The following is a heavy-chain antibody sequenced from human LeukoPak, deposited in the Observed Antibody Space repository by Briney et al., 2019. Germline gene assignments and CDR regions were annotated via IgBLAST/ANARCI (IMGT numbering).Heavy chain of an antibody. D-gene: IGHD4-17*01. J-gene: IGHJ4*02. CDR3: ARDGSFWSYGDHLDY. Sequence: GGSLRLSCAASGFTLSTYGMYWVRQAPGKGLEWVAVIWNDGSNKHYADSVKGRFTISRDNSKNTLDLQMNSLRAEDTAVYYCARDGSFWSYGDHLDYWGQGTLVTVSS. CDR1: GFTLSTYG. V-gene: IGHV3-33*01. CDR2: IWNDGSNK.